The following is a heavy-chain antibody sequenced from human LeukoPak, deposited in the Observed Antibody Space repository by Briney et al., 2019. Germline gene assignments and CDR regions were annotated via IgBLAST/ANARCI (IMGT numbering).Heavy chain of an antibody. D-gene: IGHD1-26*01. V-gene: IGHV4-39*01. Sequence: PPETLSLTCTVSGGSISSSSYYWGCIRQPPGKGLESIGSIYYSWSTYYNPSLKSSATTSVNTSKNQFSLKLSFVTAADTAVYYCARRAGAHNFGYWGQGTLVTVSS. CDR2: IYYSWST. J-gene: IGHJ4*02. CDR3: ARRAGAHNFGY. CDR1: GGSISSSSYY.